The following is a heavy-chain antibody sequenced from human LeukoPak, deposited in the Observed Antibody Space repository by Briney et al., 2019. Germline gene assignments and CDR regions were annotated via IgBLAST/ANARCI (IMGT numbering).Heavy chain of an antibody. CDR2: IYYSGST. D-gene: IGHD2-21*02. CDR3: ARGGGGTAYFDY. J-gene: IGHJ4*02. CDR1: GGSISSYY. V-gene: IGHV4-59*01. Sequence: SETLSLTCTVSGGSISSYYWNWIRQPPGKGLEWIGNIYYSGSTKYNPSLKSRITISVDTSKNQFSLKLSSVTAADTAVYYCARGGGGTAYFDYWGQGSLVTVSS.